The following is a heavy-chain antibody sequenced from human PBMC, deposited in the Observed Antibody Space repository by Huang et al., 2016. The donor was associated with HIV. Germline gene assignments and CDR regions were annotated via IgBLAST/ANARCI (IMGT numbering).Heavy chain of an antibody. CDR1: GGSIRSDNYY. D-gene: IGHD3-10*01. CDR2: SHYSGST. CDR3: ARLPGSITMIRGVITDPY. J-gene: IGHJ4*02. V-gene: IGHV4-39*02. Sequence: QLQLQESGPGLVKPSETLSLTCTVSGGSIRSDNYYWGWIRQPPGKGLEWIGSSHYSGSTSYNPSLKRRVTITVDTSKNHFSLRMRSVTAADTAVYYCARLPGSITMIRGVITDPYWGQGTLVTVSS.